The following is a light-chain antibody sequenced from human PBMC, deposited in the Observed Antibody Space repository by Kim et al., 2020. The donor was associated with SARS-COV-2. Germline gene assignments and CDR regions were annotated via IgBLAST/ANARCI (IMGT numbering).Light chain of an antibody. CDR1: QRVTNN. V-gene: IGKV3-15*01. CDR3: QQYNSWPPIT. J-gene: IGKJ5*01. CDR2: GAS. Sequence: SPGERATLSCRARQRVTNNLAWYQQKPGQAPRLLIYGASTRATGIPARFSGSGSGTEFTLTIFSLQSEDFAVYYCQQYNSWPPITFGQGTRLEIK.